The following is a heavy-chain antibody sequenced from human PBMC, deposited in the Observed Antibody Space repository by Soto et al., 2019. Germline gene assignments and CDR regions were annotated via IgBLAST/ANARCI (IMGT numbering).Heavy chain of an antibody. J-gene: IGHJ6*02. D-gene: IGHD5-18*01. CDR2: ISSSSSTI. V-gene: IGHV3-48*04. CDR1: GFTFSSYS. CDR3: AKGVDTAMVTPSLSADYYGMDV. Sequence: GGSLRLSCAASGFTFSSYSMNWVRQAPGKGLEWVSYISSSSSTIYYADSVKGRFTISRDNSKNSLYLQMNSLRTEDTALYYCAKGVDTAMVTPSLSADYYGMDVWGQGTTVTVSS.